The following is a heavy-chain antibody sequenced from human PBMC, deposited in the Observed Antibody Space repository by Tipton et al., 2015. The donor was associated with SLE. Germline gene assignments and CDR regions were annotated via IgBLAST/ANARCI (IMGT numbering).Heavy chain of an antibody. V-gene: IGHV4-39*07. CDR1: GGSISSDGNY. CDR2: SYYTGST. CDR3: ATYRGYSSSSSIVGEAFDM. D-gene: IGHD6-6*01. Sequence: TLSLTCTVSGGSISSDGNYWNWIRQAPGKALEWIGSSYYTGSTDYSASLKGRVSISVDTSKNEFSLRLTSVTAADSALYYCATYRGYSSSSSIVGEAFDMWGQGTMVIVSS. J-gene: IGHJ3*02.